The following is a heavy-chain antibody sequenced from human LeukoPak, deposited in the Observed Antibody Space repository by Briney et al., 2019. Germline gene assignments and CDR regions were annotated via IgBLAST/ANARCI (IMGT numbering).Heavy chain of an antibody. CDR2: ISDTGST. CDR3: ARGTSMVRGVRDDAFDI. CDR1: GGSISIYY. Sequence: SETLSLTCTVSGGSISIYYWSWIRQPPGKGLEWIGYISDTGSTNYTPSLKSRLTISVDTSKNQFSLKLSSVTAADTAIFYCARGTSMVRGVRDDAFDIWGQGTMVTVSS. V-gene: IGHV4-59*01. D-gene: IGHD3-10*01. J-gene: IGHJ3*02.